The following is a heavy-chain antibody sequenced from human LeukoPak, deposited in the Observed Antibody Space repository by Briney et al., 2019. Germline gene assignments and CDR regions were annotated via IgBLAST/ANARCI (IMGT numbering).Heavy chain of an antibody. D-gene: IGHD3-16*01. V-gene: IGHV3-49*04. CDR1: GFTFGDYA. J-gene: IGHJ6*03. CDR2: IRSKAYGGTT. CDR3: TRTFPALHYYYYYIDV. Sequence: SGGSLRLSCTASGFTFGDYAMSWVRQAPGKGLEWVGFIRSKAYGGTTEYAASVKGRFTISRDDSKSIAYLQMNSLKTEDTAVYSCTRTFPALHYYYYYIDVWGRGTTVTVSS.